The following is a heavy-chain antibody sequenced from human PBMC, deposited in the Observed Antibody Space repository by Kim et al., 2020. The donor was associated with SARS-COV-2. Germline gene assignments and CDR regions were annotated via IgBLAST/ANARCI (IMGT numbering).Heavy chain of an antibody. J-gene: IGHJ1*01. V-gene: IGHV3-30*07. CDR3: ATVVFYYDAGYFKN. D-gene: IGHD3-22*01. Sequence: AASVQGRLIISRDQSKNTLYLQLNSLSAEDTAVYYCATVVFYYDAGYFKNWGQGTLVIVSS.